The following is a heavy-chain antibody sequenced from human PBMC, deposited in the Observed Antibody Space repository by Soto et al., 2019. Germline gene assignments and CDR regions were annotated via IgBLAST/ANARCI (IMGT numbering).Heavy chain of an antibody. V-gene: IGHV4-4*02. CDR3: ARDIVXVPAAIKTPRGENWFDP. Sequence: SETLSLTCAVSGGSISSSNWWSWVRQPPGKGLEWIGEIYHSGSTNYNPSLKSRVTISVDKSKNQFSLKLSSVTAADTAVYYCARDIVXVPAAIKTPRGENWFDPWGQGTLVTVSS. J-gene: IGHJ5*02. CDR1: GGSISSSNW. D-gene: IGHD2-2*01. CDR2: IYHSGST.